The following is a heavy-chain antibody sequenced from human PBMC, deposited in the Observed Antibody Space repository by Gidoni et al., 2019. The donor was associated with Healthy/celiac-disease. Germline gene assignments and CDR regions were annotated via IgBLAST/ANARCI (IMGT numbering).Heavy chain of an antibody. CDR2: IDPSDSYN. CDR3: ASVTGTNLDY. J-gene: IGHJ4*02. D-gene: IGHD1-20*01. Sequence: EVQLVQSGAEVKKPGESLRLSCNGSRYSFTSYWISWVRQMPGKGLEWMGRIDPSDSYNNYSPSFQGHGTISADKSISTAYLQWSSLKASDTAMYYCASVTGTNLDYGGQGTLVTVSS. V-gene: IGHV5-10-1*03. CDR1: RYSFTSYW.